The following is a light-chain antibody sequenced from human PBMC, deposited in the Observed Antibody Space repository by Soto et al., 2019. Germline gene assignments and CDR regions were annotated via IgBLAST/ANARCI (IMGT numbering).Light chain of an antibody. V-gene: IGKV3-20*01. CDR1: QSVSSSY. J-gene: IGKJ1*01. Sequence: EIVLTQSPGTLSLSPGERATLSCRASQSVSSSYLAWYQQKPGQAARLLIYGASSRATGIPDRFSGSGSGTDFTLTISRLEPEDFAAYYCQQYGSSPGTFGQGTKVEIK. CDR3: QQYGSSPGT. CDR2: GAS.